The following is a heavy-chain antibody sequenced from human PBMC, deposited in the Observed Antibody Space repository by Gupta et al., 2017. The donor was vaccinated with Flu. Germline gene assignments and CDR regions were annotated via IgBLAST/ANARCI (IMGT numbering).Heavy chain of an antibody. CDR3: ARLTYSSGWYYFDY. CDR2: IYYSGNT. J-gene: IGHJ4*02. D-gene: IGHD6-19*01. CDR1: GGSISSSGYY. V-gene: IGHV4-31*03. Sequence: QVQLQESGPRLVKPSQTLSLTCTVSGGSISSSGYYWSWIRQHPGKGLEWIGYIYYSGNTYYNPSLKSRVTISVDTSKNQFSLKLSSVTAADTAVYYCARLTYSSGWYYFDYWGQGTLVTVSS.